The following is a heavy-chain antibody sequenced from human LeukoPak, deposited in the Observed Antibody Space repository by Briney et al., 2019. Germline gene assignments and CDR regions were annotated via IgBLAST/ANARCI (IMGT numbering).Heavy chain of an antibody. D-gene: IGHD5-18*01. Sequence: SETLSLTCAVSGGSISSSNWWSWVRQPPGKGLEWIGEIYHSGSTNYNPSLKSRVTISVDKSKNQFSLKLSSVTAADTAVYYCARVGYSYEFHRAEGFDPWGQGTLVTVSS. J-gene: IGHJ5*02. V-gene: IGHV4-4*02. CDR1: GGSISSSNW. CDR3: ARVGYSYEFHRAEGFDP. CDR2: IYHSGST.